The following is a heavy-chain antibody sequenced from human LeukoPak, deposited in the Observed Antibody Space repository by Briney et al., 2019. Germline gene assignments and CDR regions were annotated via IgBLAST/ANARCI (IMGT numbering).Heavy chain of an antibody. CDR2: INHSGSA. J-gene: IGHJ4*02. V-gene: IGHV4-34*01. Sequence: PSETLSLTCAVSGGSFGGYYWTWIRQPPGKGLEWIGEINHSGSANYNPSLKSRVTISLDTSKNQFSLKLSSVTAADTAVYYCARYDSTGYQERFDYWGQGTLVTVSS. CDR1: GGSFGGYY. CDR3: ARYDSTGYQERFDY. D-gene: IGHD3-22*01.